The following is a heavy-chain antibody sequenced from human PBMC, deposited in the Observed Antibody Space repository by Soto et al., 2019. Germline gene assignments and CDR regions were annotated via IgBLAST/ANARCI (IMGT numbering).Heavy chain of an antibody. CDR3: TRTMAVAVWFDP. V-gene: IGHV6-1*01. J-gene: IGHJ5*02. CDR2: TYYRSKWYN. D-gene: IGHD6-19*01. CDR1: GDSVPSDSAA. Sequence: SQTLSLTCAISGDSVPSDSAAWNWIRQSPSRGLEWLGRTYYRSKWYNDYAVSVKSRITINPDTSKNLFSLQLNSVTPEDTAVYYCTRTMAVAVWFDPWGQGTLVTAPQ.